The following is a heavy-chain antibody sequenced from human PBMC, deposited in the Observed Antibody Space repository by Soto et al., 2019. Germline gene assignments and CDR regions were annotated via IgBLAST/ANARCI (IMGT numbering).Heavy chain of an antibody. CDR3: ARALGCLWLGAEYFQH. CDR2: INHSGIT. J-gene: IGHJ1*01. CDR1: GGSFSGYY. D-gene: IGHD3-10*01. V-gene: IGHV4-34*01. Sequence: PSETLSLTCAVYGGSFSGYYWSWIRQPPGNGLEWIGEINHSGITNYNPSLKSRVTISVDTSKNQFSLKLSSVTAADTAVYYCARALGCLWLGAEYFQHWGQGTLVTVSS.